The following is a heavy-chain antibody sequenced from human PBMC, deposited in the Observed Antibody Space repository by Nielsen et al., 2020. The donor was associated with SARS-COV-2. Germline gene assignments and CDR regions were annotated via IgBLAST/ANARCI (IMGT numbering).Heavy chain of an antibody. J-gene: IGHJ5*02. V-gene: IGHV3-9*01. CDR1: GFTLDDYA. Sequence: GGSLRLSCAASGFTLDDYAMHWVRQAPGKGLEWVSGISWNSGSIGYADSVKGRFTISRDNSKNTLYLQMNSLRAEDTAVYYCAKDSGYSYGYSWFDPWGQGTLVTVSS. CDR2: ISWNSGSI. CDR3: AKDSGYSYGYSWFDP. D-gene: IGHD5-18*01.